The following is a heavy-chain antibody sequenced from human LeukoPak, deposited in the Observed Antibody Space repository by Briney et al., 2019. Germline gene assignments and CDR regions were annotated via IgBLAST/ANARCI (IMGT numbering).Heavy chain of an antibody. D-gene: IGHD6-19*01. CDR1: GGSISSYY. Sequence: SETLPLTCTVSGGSISSYYWSWIRQPAGKGLEWIGRSYTSGSTNYNPSLKSRVTMSVDTSKDQFSLKLGSVTAADTAVYYCARFSLGIAVAGTGEAFDIWGQGTMVTVSS. CDR3: ARFSLGIAVAGTGEAFDI. J-gene: IGHJ3*02. V-gene: IGHV4-4*07. CDR2: SYTSGST.